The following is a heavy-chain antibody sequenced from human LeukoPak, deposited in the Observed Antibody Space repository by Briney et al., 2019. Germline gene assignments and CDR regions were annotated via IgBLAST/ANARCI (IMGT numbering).Heavy chain of an antibody. CDR2: IYYSGST. V-gene: IGHV4-59*01. J-gene: IGHJ6*02. Sequence: PSETLSLTCAVSGGSISSYYWSWIRQPPGKGLEWIGYIYYSGSTNYNPSLKSRVTISVDTSKNQFSLNLTSVTAADTAVYYCARAPGVSYSSSYYYYYGMDVWGQGTTVTVSS. CDR1: GGSISSYY. CDR3: ARAPGVSYSSSYYYYYGMDV. D-gene: IGHD6-13*01.